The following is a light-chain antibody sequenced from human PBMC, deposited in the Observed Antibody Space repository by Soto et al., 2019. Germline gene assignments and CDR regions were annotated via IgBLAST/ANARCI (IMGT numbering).Light chain of an antibody. CDR1: SSDVGSYNL. CDR3: CSYAGSSTVV. CDR2: EVS. J-gene: IGLJ2*01. V-gene: IGLV2-23*02. Sequence: QSALTQPASVSGSPGQSITISCTGTSSDVGSYNLVSWYQQHPGKAPKLMIYEVSKRPSGVSNRFSGSKSVNTASLTISGLQAEDEADYCCCSYAGSSTVVFGGGTKLTVL.